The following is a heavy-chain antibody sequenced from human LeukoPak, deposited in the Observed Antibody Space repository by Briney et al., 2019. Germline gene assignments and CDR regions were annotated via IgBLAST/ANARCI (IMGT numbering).Heavy chain of an antibody. CDR3: AKNGVSGSYFDY. D-gene: IGHD3-10*01. V-gene: IGHV3-7*01. CDR1: GFTFSNYW. Sequence: GGSLRLSCAASGFTFSNYWMSWVRQAPGKGLEWVANIKQDGSEKYYVDSVKGRFTISRDNAKTSLELQMNSLRAEDTAVYFCAKNGVSGSYFDYWGQGTLVTVSS. CDR2: IKQDGSEK. J-gene: IGHJ4*02.